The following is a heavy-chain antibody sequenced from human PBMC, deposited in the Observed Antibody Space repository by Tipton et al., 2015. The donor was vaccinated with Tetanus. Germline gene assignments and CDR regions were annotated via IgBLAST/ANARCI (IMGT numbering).Heavy chain of an antibody. CDR2: IDSNSGGT. CDR1: GYTFTGYY. V-gene: IGHV1-2*02. CDR3: ARDRGDYIYYGMDV. Sequence: QLVQSGAEVKKPGASVKVSCKASGYTFTGYYIYWVRQAPGQGLEWMGWIDSNSGGTVYAQKFQGRVTMIRDTSISTAYMELRSLRSDDTAVYYCARDRGDYIYYGMDVWGPGTTVTVS. J-gene: IGHJ6*02. D-gene: IGHD3-22*01.